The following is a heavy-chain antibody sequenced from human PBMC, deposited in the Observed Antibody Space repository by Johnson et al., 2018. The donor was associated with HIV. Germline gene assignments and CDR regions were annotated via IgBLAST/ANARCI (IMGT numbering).Heavy chain of an antibody. J-gene: IGHJ3*02. CDR1: GFTVSSNY. V-gene: IGHV3-66*01. CDR2: IYSGGST. Sequence: VQLVESGGGVVQPGGSLRLSCAASGFTVSSNYMSWVRQAPGKGLEWVSVIYSGGSTYYADSVTGRFTISRDNSKNTLYLQMNSLRAEDTAVYYCAREEGSGEPPNAFDIWGQGTMVTVSS. CDR3: AREEGSGEPPNAFDI. D-gene: IGHD3-16*01.